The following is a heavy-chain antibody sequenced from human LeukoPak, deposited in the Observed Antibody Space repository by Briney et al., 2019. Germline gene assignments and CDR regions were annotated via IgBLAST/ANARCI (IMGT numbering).Heavy chain of an antibody. Sequence: GASVKVSCKASGYTFTGYYMHWVRQAPGQGLEWMGWINPNSGGTNYAQKFQGRVTMTRDTSISTAYMELSRLRPDDTAVYYCARAVVPAAIVYYYYYMDVWGKGTTVTVSS. CDR2: INPNSGGT. J-gene: IGHJ6*03. V-gene: IGHV1-2*02. CDR3: ARAVVPAAIVYYYYYMDV. CDR1: GYTFTGYY. D-gene: IGHD2-2*01.